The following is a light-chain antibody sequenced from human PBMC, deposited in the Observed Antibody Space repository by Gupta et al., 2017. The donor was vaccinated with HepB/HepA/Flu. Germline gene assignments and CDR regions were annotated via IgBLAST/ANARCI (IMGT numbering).Light chain of an antibody. CDR3: QHESSSPGT. V-gene: IGKV3-20*01. CDR2: GAS. J-gene: IGKJ1*01. CDR1: QSVRSRY. Sequence: IVLTQSPGTLYLSPGERATRSCRASQSVRSRYLAWYQQKPGQAPRLLIYGASSRATGFPDRFSGSGSGTEFTLTISRREPEDFAVYYCQHESSSPGTFGQGTKVEIK.